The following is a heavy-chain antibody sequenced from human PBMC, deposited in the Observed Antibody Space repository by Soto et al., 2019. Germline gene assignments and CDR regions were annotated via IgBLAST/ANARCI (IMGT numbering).Heavy chain of an antibody. V-gene: IGHV4-34*01. CDR1: GGSFSGYY. CDR2: INHSGST. J-gene: IGHJ4*02. D-gene: IGHD2-2*01. CDR3: ARGMRTWYCSSTSCSRGFDY. Sequence: PSDTLSLTCAVYGGSFSGYYWSWIRQPPGKGLEWIGEINHSGSTNYNPSLKSRVTISVDTSKNQFSLKLSSVTAADTAVYYCARGMRTWYCSSTSCSRGFDYWGQGTLVTVSS.